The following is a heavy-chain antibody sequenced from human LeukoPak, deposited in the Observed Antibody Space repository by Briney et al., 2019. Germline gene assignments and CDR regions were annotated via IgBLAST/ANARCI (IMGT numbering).Heavy chain of an antibody. V-gene: IGHV3-48*04. Sequence: GGSLRLSCAASGFSLRDYSMDWVRQAPGKGLEWVSYISGSSATIYYVDSVKGRFTISRDNAKNSLYLQMNSLRAEDTAVYYCAREPAAAGKNWFGPWGQGTLVTVSS. CDR1: GFSLRDYS. CDR2: ISGSSATI. J-gene: IGHJ5*02. D-gene: IGHD6-25*01. CDR3: AREPAAAGKNWFGP.